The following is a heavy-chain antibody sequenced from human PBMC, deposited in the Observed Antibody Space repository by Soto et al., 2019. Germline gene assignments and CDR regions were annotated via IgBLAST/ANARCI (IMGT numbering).Heavy chain of an antibody. CDR2: ISASGGST. D-gene: IGHD3-9*01. Sequence: GGSLRLSCAASGFTFNSYAMTWVRQAPRKGLEWVSGISASGGSTYYADSVKGRLTISRDNSKNTLYLQINSLRAEDTAVYYCAKSDYDILTGYATYFDYWGQGTPVTVSS. V-gene: IGHV3-23*01. CDR3: AKSDYDILTGYATYFDY. CDR1: GFTFNSYA. J-gene: IGHJ4*02.